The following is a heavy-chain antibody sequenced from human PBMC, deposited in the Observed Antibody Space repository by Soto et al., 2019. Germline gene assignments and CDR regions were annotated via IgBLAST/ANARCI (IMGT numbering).Heavy chain of an antibody. CDR3: ARSMHYSDGSNYSPFDY. CDR2: FYYTGST. CDR1: GGSVSSGNYY. J-gene: IGHJ4*02. Sequence: SETLSLTCTISGGSVSSGNYYWSWIRQPPGKGLEWIGYFYYTGSTNYNPSLKSRVTISIDASKNQFSLRLSSVTAADTAVYYCARSMHYSDGSNYSPFDYWGQGTLVTVSS. D-gene: IGHD3-22*01. V-gene: IGHV4-61*01.